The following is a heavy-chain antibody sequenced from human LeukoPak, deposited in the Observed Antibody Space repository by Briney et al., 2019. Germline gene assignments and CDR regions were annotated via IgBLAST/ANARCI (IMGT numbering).Heavy chain of an antibody. Sequence: GASVKVSCKASGYTFTSYGISWVRQAPGQGLEWMGWISAYNGNTNYAQKLQGRVTMTTDTSTSTAYMELRSLRSDDTAVYYCASQGYCSSTSCQYYYYYYGMDVWGQGTTVTVSS. V-gene: IGHV1-18*01. CDR1: GYTFTSYG. CDR2: ISAYNGNT. D-gene: IGHD2-2*01. CDR3: ASQGYCSSTSCQYYYYYYGMDV. J-gene: IGHJ6*02.